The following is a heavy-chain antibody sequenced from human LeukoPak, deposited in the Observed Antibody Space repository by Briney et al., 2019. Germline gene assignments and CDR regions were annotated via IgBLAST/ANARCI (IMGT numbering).Heavy chain of an antibody. CDR2: ISYDGSNK. J-gene: IGHJ6*02. CDR1: GFTFSSYG. V-gene: IGHV3-30*18. CDR3: AKDRSSSSWRRNYYYYYGMDV. Sequence: GGSLRLSCAASGFTFSSYGMHWVRQAPGKGLEWVAVISYDGSNKYYADSVKGRFTISRDNSKNTLYLQMNSLRAEDTAVYYCAKDRSSSSWRRNYYYYYGMDVWGQGTTVTVSS. D-gene: IGHD6-13*01.